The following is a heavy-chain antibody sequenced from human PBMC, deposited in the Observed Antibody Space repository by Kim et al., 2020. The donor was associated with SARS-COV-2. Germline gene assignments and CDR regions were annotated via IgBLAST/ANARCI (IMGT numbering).Heavy chain of an antibody. V-gene: IGHV1-46*01. D-gene: IGHD3-10*01. CDR3: ARVGDYYSSGSSLDY. Sequence: QKFQGRVIVTRDTSTSTVYMELSSLRSEDTAMYYCARVGDYYSSGSSLDYWGQGTLVTVSS. J-gene: IGHJ4*02.